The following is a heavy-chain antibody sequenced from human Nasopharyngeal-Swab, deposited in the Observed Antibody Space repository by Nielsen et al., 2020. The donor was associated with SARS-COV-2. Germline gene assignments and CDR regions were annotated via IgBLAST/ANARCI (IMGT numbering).Heavy chain of an antibody. CDR3: ARERRIVATILSDYYYGMDV. Sequence: ASVKVSCKASGYTFTGYYMHWVRQAPGQGLEGMGWINPNSGGTNYAQKFQGWVTMTRDTSISTAYMELSRLRSDDTAVYYCARERRIVATILSDYYYGMDVWGQGTTVTVSS. CDR2: INPNSGGT. V-gene: IGHV1-2*04. D-gene: IGHD5-12*01. CDR1: GYTFTGYY. J-gene: IGHJ6*02.